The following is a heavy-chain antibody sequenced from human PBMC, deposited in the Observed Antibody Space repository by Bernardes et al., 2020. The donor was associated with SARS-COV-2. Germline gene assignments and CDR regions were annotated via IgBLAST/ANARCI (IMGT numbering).Heavy chain of an antibody. Sequence: ASVKVSCKASGYTFTSYAMHWVRQAPGQRLEWMGWINADNGNTKYSQKFQGRVTITRDTSASTAYMELSSLRSEDTAVYYCARSHDILTGYSTFDYWGQGTLVTVSS. CDR1: GYTFTSYA. CDR2: INADNGNT. V-gene: IGHV1-3*01. D-gene: IGHD3-9*01. CDR3: ARSHDILTGYSTFDY. J-gene: IGHJ4*02.